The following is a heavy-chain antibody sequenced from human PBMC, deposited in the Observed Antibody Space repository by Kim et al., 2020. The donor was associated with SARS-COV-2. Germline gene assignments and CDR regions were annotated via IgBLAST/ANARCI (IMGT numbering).Heavy chain of an antibody. J-gene: IGHJ4*02. CDR1: GFAFNTYG. Sequence: GGSLRRSCEASGFAFNTYGMHWVRQAPGKGLEWVAVISHDGSKKHYAESVQGRFIVSRDNSKNTLYLHLNSLRREDTAVFYCARDLSTEISGWNYWGQGT. CDR2: ISHDGSKK. V-gene: IGHV3-30*03. D-gene: IGHD6-19*01. CDR3: ARDLSTEISGWNY.